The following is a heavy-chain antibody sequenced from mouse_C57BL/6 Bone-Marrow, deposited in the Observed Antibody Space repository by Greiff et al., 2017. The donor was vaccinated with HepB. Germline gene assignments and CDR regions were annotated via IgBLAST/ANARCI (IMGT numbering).Heavy chain of an antibody. D-gene: IGHD2-1*01. J-gene: IGHJ4*01. Sequence: EVKLLESGAELVRPGASVKLSCTASGFNIKVYYMHWVKQRPEQGLEWIGRIDPEDGDTEYAPKFQGKATMTADTSSNTAYLQLSSLTSEDTAVYYCTTRIYYGNYYYAMDYWGQGTSVTVSS. CDR1: GFNIKVYY. CDR3: TTRIYYGNYYYAMDY. CDR2: IDPEDGDT. V-gene: IGHV14-1*01.